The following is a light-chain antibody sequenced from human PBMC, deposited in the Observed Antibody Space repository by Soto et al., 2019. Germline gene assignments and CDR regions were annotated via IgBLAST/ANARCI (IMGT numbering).Light chain of an antibody. J-gene: IGKJ1*01. V-gene: IGKV1-39*01. CDR3: QQSSGTPWT. Sequence: IQMTQSPSSLSASVGTRFTITCRASQSISNYLSWYQQKPGKAPKLLIYAASSLQSGVPTRFRGSGSGTDFTLTISSLQPEEFATYYCQQSSGTPWTFGQGTKVDVK. CDR1: QSISNY. CDR2: AAS.